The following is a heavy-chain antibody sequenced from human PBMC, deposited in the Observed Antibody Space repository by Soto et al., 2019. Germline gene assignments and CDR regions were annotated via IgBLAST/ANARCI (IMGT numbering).Heavy chain of an antibody. Sequence: EVQLVESGGGLVQPGGSLRLSCAASGFTFSSYSMNWVRQAPGKGLEWVSYISSSSSTIYYADSVKGRFTISRDNAKXSLXLQMNSLRDEDTAVYYCARDPDYYDSSGYYPEYFQHWGQGTLVTVSS. D-gene: IGHD3-22*01. CDR3: ARDPDYYDSSGYYPEYFQH. CDR2: ISSSSSTI. V-gene: IGHV3-48*02. CDR1: GFTFSSYS. J-gene: IGHJ1*01.